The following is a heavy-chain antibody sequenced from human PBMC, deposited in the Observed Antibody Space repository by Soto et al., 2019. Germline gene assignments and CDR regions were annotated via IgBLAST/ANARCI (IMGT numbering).Heavy chain of an antibody. J-gene: IGHJ6*03. CDR1: GGSISSYY. CDR3: AREHGTGNYDMDV. Sequence: SETLSLTCTVSGGSISSYYWSWIRQPPGKGLEWIGYIYYSGSTNYNPSLKSRVTISVDTSKNQFSLKLSSVTAADTAVYYCAREHGTGNYDMDVWGKGTTVTVSS. V-gene: IGHV4-59*12. CDR2: IYYSGST. D-gene: IGHD3-10*01.